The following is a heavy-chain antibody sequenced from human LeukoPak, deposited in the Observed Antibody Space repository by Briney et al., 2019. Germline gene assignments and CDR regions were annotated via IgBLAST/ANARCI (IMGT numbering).Heavy chain of an antibody. D-gene: IGHD3-22*01. CDR2: ISSSSSYI. J-gene: IGHJ3*02. CDR3: ARDPYYYDSSGYLAAEGHAFDI. V-gene: IGHV3-21*01. Sequence: GGSLRLSCAASGFTFSSYSMNWVRQAPGKGLEWVSSISSSSSYILYAASVKGRFTISRDNAKNSLYLQMNSLRAEDTAVYYCARDPYYYDSSGYLAAEGHAFDIWGQGTMVTVSS. CDR1: GFTFSSYS.